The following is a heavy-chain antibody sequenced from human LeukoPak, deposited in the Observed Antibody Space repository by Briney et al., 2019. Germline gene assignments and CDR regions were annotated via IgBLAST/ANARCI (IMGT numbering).Heavy chain of an antibody. D-gene: IGHD3-10*01. CDR2: IYYSGST. CDR1: GGSISSSSYY. V-gene: IGHV4-39*01. J-gene: IGHJ5*02. Sequence: SETLSLTCTVSGGSISSSSYYWGWIRQPPGKGLEWIGSIYYSGSTYYNPSLKSRVTISVDTSKNQFSLKLSSVTAADTAVYYCARHVGFITMVRGVINNNWFDHWGQGTLVTVSS. CDR3: ARHVGFITMVRGVINNNWFDH.